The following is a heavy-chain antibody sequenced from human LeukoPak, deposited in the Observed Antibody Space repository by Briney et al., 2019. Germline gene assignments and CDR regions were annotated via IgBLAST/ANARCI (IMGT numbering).Heavy chain of an antibody. Sequence: PGGSLRLSCAASGFTFSSYGMHWVRQAPGNGLEWVAFIRYDGSNKYYADSVKGRFTISRDNSKNTLYLQMNSLRAEDTAVYYCARDHFYVDTAMVTRGYYYYYYMDVWGKGTTVTVSS. CDR1: GFTFSSYG. CDR2: IRYDGSNK. J-gene: IGHJ6*03. D-gene: IGHD5-18*01. V-gene: IGHV3-30*02. CDR3: ARDHFYVDTAMVTRGYYYYYYMDV.